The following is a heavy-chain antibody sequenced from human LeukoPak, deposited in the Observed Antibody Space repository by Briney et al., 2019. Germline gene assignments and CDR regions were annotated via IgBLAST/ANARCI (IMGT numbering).Heavy chain of an antibody. Sequence: PGGSLRLSCAASGFTFSTYWMHWVRQAPGKGLVWVSRINGDGTSTSTSYADSVKGRFTISRDNAKNTLYLQMNILRDEDTAVYYCARDRDYGAPDYWGQGTLVTVSS. CDR2: INGDGTSTST. CDR1: GFTFSTYW. V-gene: IGHV3-74*01. CDR3: ARDRDYGAPDY. D-gene: IGHD4-17*01. J-gene: IGHJ4*02.